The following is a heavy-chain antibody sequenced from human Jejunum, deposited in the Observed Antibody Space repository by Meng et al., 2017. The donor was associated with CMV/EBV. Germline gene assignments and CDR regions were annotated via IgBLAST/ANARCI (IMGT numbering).Heavy chain of an antibody. Sequence: LAVGCAVSGDALLGVSWGHGIRQPPGGGLECIGKIFHTGNTDYNPSLKSRVTISIDKSKNRFSLKLTSVTAADTAVYFCGDPPAGYWGQGVLVTVSS. V-gene: IGHV4-4*01. J-gene: IGHJ4*02. CDR1: GDALLGVSW. CDR2: IFHTGNT. CDR3: GDPPAGY.